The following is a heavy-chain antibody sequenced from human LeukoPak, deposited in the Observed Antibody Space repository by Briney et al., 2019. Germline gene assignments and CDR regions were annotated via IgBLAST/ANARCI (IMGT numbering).Heavy chain of an antibody. J-gene: IGHJ4*02. D-gene: IGHD6-19*01. CDR1: GFNFSSYW. CDR3: VRGAGGGDF. Sequence: GGSLKLSCAASGFNFSSYWMSWVRQTPDKGLEWVANLKPDGGEDNYVDSVRGRFTISRDNAKSSLYLQMNSLRGEDTAVYSCVRGAGGGDFWGQGTLVTVSS. V-gene: IGHV3-7*04. CDR2: LKPDGGED.